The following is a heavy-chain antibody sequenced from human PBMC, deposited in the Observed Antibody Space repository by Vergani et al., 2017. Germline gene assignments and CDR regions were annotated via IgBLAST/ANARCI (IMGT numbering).Heavy chain of an antibody. CDR2: INHNSGGT. J-gene: IGHJ6*02. V-gene: IGHV1-2*02. CDR1: GYTFTGYY. Sequence: QVQLVQSGAEVKKPGASVKVSCKASGYTFTGYYMHWVRQAPGQGLEWMGWINHNSGGTNYAQKFQGGVTMTREKSISTAYMELSRLRSDDTAVYYCAGVGYCDWLLGPTYYYYYGMDVWGQGTTVTVSS. D-gene: IGHD3-9*01. CDR3: AGVGYCDWLLGPTYYYYYGMDV.